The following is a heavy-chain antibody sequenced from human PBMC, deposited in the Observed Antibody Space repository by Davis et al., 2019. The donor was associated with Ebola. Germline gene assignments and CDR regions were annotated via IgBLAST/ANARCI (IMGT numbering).Heavy chain of an antibody. CDR1: GFTFSNYG. CDR3: ARGRGYSYGHGFDP. V-gene: IGHV3-33*01. CDR2: IWYDGSNK. J-gene: IGHJ5*02. Sequence: GGSLRLSCAASGFTFSNYGMHWVRQAPGKGLEWVAVIWYDGSNKYYADSVKGRFTISRDNSKNTLYLQMNSLRAEDTAVYYCARGRGYSYGHGFDPWGQGTLVTVSS. D-gene: IGHD5-18*01.